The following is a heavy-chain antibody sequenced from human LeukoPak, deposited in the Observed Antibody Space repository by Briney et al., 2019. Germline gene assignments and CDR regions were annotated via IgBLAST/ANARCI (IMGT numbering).Heavy chain of an antibody. CDR3: ARDRRGYSGYGSHYYYGMDV. J-gene: IGHJ6*02. CDR2: IYYSGST. V-gene: IGHV4-31*03. Sequence: PSETLSLTCTVSGGSISSGGYYWSWLRQHPGKGLEWIGYIYYSGSTYYNPSLKSRVTISVDTSKNQFSLKLSSVTAADTAVYYCARDRRGYSGYGSHYYYGMDVWGQGTTVTVSS. CDR1: GGSISSGGYY. D-gene: IGHD5-12*01.